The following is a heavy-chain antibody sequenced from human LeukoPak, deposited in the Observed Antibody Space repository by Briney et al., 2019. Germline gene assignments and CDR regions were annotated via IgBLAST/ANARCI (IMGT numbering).Heavy chain of an antibody. V-gene: IGHV4-39*01. CDR3: ARNTARPPDSFDI. CDR1: GDSLVSSRYH. CDR2: IYYDGSA. D-gene: IGHD2-2*02. Sequence: SETLSLTCTVSGDSLVSSRYHWGRVRQPPGKAPEWIGSIYYDGSAYYNPSLKSRVIIFVDMSKNQFSLRLRSVTAADTAMYYCARNTARPPDSFDIWGQGTVVTVSS. J-gene: IGHJ3*02.